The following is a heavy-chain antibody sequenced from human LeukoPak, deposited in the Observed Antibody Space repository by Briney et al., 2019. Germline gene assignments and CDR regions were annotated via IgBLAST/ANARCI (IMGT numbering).Heavy chain of an antibody. V-gene: IGHV3-33*01. CDR2: IWYDGSNK. CDR3: ARGDYGEHLAVDY. CDR1: GFTFSSYG. D-gene: IGHD4-17*01. J-gene: IGHJ4*02. Sequence: GGSLRLSCAASGFTFSSYGMHWVRQAPGKGPEWVAVIWYDGSNKYYADSVKGRFTISRDNSRNTLYLQMNSLRAEDTAVYYCARGDYGEHLAVDYWGQGTLVTVSS.